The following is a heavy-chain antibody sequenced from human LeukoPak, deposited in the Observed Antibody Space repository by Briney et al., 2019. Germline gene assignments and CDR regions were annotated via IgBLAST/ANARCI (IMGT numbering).Heavy chain of an antibody. J-gene: IGHJ4*02. V-gene: IGHV3-74*01. Sequence: GRSLRLSCEAAGITFSHYCMHWARHAAGKGLVWVSRTHTDGSSTSYMDSVKGRFSISRGNAKHTICFQMNCLRAADTGVYYCVPSDSSGLDWGQGTLVTVSS. D-gene: IGHD3-22*01. CDR2: THTDGSST. CDR1: GITFSHYC. CDR3: VPSDSSGLD.